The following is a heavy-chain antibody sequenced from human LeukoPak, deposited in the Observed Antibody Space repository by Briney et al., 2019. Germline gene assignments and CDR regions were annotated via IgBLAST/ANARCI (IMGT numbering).Heavy chain of an antibody. CDR1: GGSISSYY. D-gene: IGHD4-17*01. CDR3: ARGGFYGDYQWFDL. CDR2: IYTSGST. V-gene: IGHV4-4*07. Sequence: SETLSLTCTVSGGSISSYYWSWIRQPAGEGLEWIGRIYTSGSTNYNPSLKSRVTMSVDTSKNQFSLKLSSVTAADTAVYYCARGGFYGDYQWFDLWGQGTLVTVSS. J-gene: IGHJ5*02.